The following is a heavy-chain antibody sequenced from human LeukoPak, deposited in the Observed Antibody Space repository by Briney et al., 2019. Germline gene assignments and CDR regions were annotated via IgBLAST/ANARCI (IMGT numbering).Heavy chain of an antibody. CDR1: GGSISSYY. J-gene: IGHJ4*02. CDR2: IYYSGST. V-gene: IGHV4-59*01. CDR3: ARDLVGAGDY. D-gene: IGHD1-26*01. Sequence: SETLSLTCTVSGGSISSYYWSWIRQPPGKGLEWIGYIYYSGSTNYNPSLKSRVTISVDTSKNQFSLKLRSVTAADTAVYYCARDLVGAGDYWGQGTLVTVSS.